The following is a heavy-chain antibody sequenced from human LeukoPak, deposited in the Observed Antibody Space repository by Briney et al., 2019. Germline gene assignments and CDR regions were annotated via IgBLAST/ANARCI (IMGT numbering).Heavy chain of an antibody. D-gene: IGHD6-19*01. V-gene: IGHV4-39*01. CDR2: IYYSGST. Sequence: SETLSLTCTVSGGSISSSSYYWGWIRQPPGKGLEWIGSIYYSGSTYYNPSLKSRVTISVDTSKNQFSLKLSSVTAADTAVYYCARHTNHAVAGTFGYWGQGTLVTVSS. CDR3: ARHTNHAVAGTFGY. CDR1: GGSISSSSYY. J-gene: IGHJ4*02.